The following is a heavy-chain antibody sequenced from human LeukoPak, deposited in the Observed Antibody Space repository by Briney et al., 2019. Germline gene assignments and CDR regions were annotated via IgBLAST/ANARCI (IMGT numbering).Heavy chain of an antibody. CDR1: GFTFSSYA. CDR3: ARRYDGFDY. D-gene: IGHD3-3*01. Sequence: GGSLRLSCAASGFTFSSYAVHWVRQAPGRGPEWVAVISYDGSNKYYADSVKGRFSISRGNSKNTLYLQMNSLRAEDTAVYYCARRYDGFDYWGQGTLVTVSS. V-gene: IGHV3-30-3*01. CDR2: ISYDGSNK. J-gene: IGHJ4*02.